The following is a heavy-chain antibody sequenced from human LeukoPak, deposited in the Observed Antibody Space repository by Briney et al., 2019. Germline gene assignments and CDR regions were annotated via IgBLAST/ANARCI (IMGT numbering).Heavy chain of an antibody. CDR1: GFTFSSYS. CDR2: ISSSSSYI. D-gene: IGHD6-25*01. CDR3: AKCNQQRGYYYYMDV. J-gene: IGHJ6*03. V-gene: IGHV3-21*04. Sequence: GGSLRLSCAASGFTFSSYSMNWVRQAPGKGLEWVSSISSSSSYIYYADSVKGRFTISRDNSKNSLYLQMNSLRAEDTALYYCAKCNQQRGYYYYMDVWGKGTTVTVSS.